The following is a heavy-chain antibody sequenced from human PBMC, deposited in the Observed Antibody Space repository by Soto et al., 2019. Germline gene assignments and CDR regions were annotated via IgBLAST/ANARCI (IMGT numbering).Heavy chain of an antibody. CDR2: IIPILGIA. CDR3: ARWASIAAAGANWYFDL. D-gene: IGHD6-13*01. V-gene: IGHV1-69*02. CDR1: GGTFSSYT. Sequence: QVQLVQSGAEVKKPGSSVKVSCKASGGTFSSYTISWVRQAPGQGLAWMGRIIPILGIANYAQKFQGRVTITADKSTSTAYRELSSLRSEDTAVYYCARWASIAAAGANWYFDLWGRGTLVTVSS. J-gene: IGHJ2*01.